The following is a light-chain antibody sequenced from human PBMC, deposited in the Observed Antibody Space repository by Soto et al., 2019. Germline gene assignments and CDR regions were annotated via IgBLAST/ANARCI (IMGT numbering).Light chain of an antibody. Sequence: QSVLTQPPSVSGAPGQRVTIPCTGSSSNIGAHYDVHWYQQLPGTAPKLLIYGYTNRPSRVPDRFSGSKSGTSASLAITGLQAEDEADYYCQSYDTSLSGWVFGGGTKLTVL. CDR2: GYT. V-gene: IGLV1-40*01. CDR1: SSNIGAHYD. J-gene: IGLJ3*02. CDR3: QSYDTSLSGWV.